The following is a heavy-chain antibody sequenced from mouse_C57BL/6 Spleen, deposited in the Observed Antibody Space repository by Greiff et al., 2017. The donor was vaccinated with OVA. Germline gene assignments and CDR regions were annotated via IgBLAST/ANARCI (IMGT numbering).Heavy chain of an antibody. CDR3: ARGFITTVVATPPWFAY. J-gene: IGHJ3*01. CDR2: INPNNGGT. D-gene: IGHD1-1*01. V-gene: IGHV1-26*01. Sequence: VQLQQSGPELVKPGASVKISCKASGYTFTDYYMNWVKQSHGKSLEWIGDINPNNGGTSYNQKFKGKATLTVDKSSSTAYMGLRSLTSEDSAVYYCARGFITTVVATPPWFAYWGQGTLVTVSA. CDR1: GYTFTDYY.